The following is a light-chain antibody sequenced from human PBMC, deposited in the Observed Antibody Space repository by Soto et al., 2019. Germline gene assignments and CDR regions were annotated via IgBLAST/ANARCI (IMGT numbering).Light chain of an antibody. CDR2: GAS. Sequence: EIVLTQSPGTLSLSPGERATLSCRASQSVSSSYLAWYQQKPGQAPRLLIYGASSRATGIPDWFSGSGSGTDFTLTISRLEPEDFAVYYCQQYGSSPLVTFGQGTRLEI. CDR3: QQYGSSPLVT. J-gene: IGKJ5*01. CDR1: QSVSSSY. V-gene: IGKV3-20*01.